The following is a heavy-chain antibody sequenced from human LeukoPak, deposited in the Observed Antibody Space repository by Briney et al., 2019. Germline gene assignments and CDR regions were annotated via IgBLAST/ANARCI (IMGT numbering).Heavy chain of an antibody. J-gene: IGHJ6*03. CDR3: ARDPPGYYYYMDV. CDR1: GGTFSSYA. Sequence: SVKLSCKASGGTFSSYAISWVRQAPGQGLEWMGRIIPIFGTANYAQKFQGRVTITTDESTSTAYMELSSLRSEDTAVYYCARDPPGYYYYMDVWGKGTTVTVSS. V-gene: IGHV1-69*05. CDR2: IIPIFGTA.